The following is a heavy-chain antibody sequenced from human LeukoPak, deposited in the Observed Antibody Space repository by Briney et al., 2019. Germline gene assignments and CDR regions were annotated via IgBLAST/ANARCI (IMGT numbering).Heavy chain of an antibody. CDR2: IYYSGRT. CDR3: ARNHLGDFDY. CDR1: GGSISSSSSY. V-gene: IGHV4-61*05. Sequence: SETLSLTCSVSGGSISSSSSYWGWIRQPPGKGLEWIGYIYYSGRTNYNPSLKSRVTISVDTSKNQFSLKLSSVTAADTAVYYCARNHLGDFDYWGQGTLVTVSS. J-gene: IGHJ4*02.